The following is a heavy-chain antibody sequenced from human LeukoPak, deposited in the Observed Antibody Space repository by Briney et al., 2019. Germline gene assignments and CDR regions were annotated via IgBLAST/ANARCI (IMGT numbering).Heavy chain of an antibody. CDR2: LSGTGGST. V-gene: IGHV3-23*01. D-gene: IGHD1-26*01. Sequence: GGSLRLSCAASGFTFSNYAVSWVRQAPGKGLEWVSTLSGTGGSTYYADSVKGRFTISRDNSKNTLYLQVSSLRAEDTAVYYCAKGGKWDVTPFDYWGQGTLVTVSS. CDR3: AKGGKWDVTPFDY. CDR1: GFTFSNYA. J-gene: IGHJ4*02.